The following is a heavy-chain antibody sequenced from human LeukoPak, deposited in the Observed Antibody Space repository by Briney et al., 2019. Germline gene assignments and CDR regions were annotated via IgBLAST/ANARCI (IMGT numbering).Heavy chain of an antibody. Sequence: NPSETLSLTCAVYGGSFSGYYWSWIRQPPGKGLEWIGEINHSGSTNYNPSLKSRVTISVDTPKNQFSLKLSSVTAADTAVYYCARGRLDYVWGSYRPYYFDYWGQGTLVTVSS. J-gene: IGHJ4*02. CDR1: GGSFSGYY. CDR2: INHSGST. CDR3: ARGRLDYVWGSYRPYYFDY. V-gene: IGHV4-34*01. D-gene: IGHD3-16*02.